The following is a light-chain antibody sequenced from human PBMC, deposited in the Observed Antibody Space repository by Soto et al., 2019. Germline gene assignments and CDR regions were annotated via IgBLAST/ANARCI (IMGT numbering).Light chain of an antibody. CDR2: DAS. J-gene: IGKJ5*01. CDR3: QQYIRRPLS. Sequence: EILMTPSPAPPSLSPGEGGTLPCRAAQDVTNSVAWYQQKSGQAPRLLIYDASARASGVSARFSGSGSGTDFTLTISGLQAEDFAVYFCQQYIRRPLSFGQGTRLEIK. CDR1: QDVTNS. V-gene: IGKV3-15*01.